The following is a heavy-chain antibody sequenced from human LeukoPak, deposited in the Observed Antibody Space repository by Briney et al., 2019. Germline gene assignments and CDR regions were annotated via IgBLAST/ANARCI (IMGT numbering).Heavy chain of an antibody. CDR2: VWYDGSNK. D-gene: IGHD2-2*01. J-gene: IGHJ6*03. CDR1: GFTFRSYG. Sequence: PGRSLRLSCAASGFTFRSYGMHWVRQAPGEGLEWVAVVWYDGSNKNYAGSVKGRFTISRDNSKNTLYLRMNSLRAEDTAVYYCARDRAAAMEYYYMDVWGKGTTVTVSS. CDR3: ARDRAAAMEYYYMDV. V-gene: IGHV3-33*01.